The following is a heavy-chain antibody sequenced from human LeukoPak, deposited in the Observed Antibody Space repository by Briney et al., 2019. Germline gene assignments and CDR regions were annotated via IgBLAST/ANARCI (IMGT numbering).Heavy chain of an antibody. D-gene: IGHD3-10*01. CDR2: ISYDGSNK. V-gene: IGHV3-30-3*01. Sequence: PGGSLRLSCAGSGFTFSSYTMHWVRQAPGKGLEWVAVISYDGSNKFYADSVRGRFTTSRDNSKNTLYLQMNSLRAEDTAVHYCAVPDTITMVRGVTQNPTVGDYYGMDVWGKGTTVTVSS. CDR1: GFTFSSYT. CDR3: AVPDTITMVRGVTQNPTVGDYYGMDV. J-gene: IGHJ6*04.